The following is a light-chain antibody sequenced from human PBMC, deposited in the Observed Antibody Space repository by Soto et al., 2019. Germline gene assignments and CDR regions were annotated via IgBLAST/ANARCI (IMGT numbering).Light chain of an antibody. Sequence: QSALTQPPSASGSPGQSVAISCTGTSSDVGAYNYVSWYQQHPGKAPKLLIFEVSKRPSGVPDRFSGSKSGNTASLTVSRLQGEDEAEYYCSSYADSTVVFGGGTKLTVL. CDR1: SSDVGAYNY. CDR2: EVS. V-gene: IGLV2-8*01. J-gene: IGLJ2*01. CDR3: SSYADSTVV.